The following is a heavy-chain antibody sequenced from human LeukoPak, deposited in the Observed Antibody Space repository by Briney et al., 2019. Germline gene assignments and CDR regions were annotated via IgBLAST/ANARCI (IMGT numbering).Heavy chain of an antibody. CDR3: AELGITMIGGV. V-gene: IGHV3-11*04. J-gene: IGHJ6*04. Sequence: PGGSLRLSCAASGLTVSSNCMSWVRQAPGKGLEWVSYISSSGSTIYYADSVKGRFTISRDNAKNSLYLQMYSLRAEDTAVYYCAELGITMIGGVWGKGTTVTISS. CDR1: GLTVSSNC. D-gene: IGHD3-10*02. CDR2: ISSSGSTI.